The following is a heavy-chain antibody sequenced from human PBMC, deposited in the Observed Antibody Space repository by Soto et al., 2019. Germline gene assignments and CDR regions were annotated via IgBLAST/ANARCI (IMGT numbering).Heavy chain of an antibody. CDR1: GFTFSSYS. CDR2: ISSSSSYI. CDR3: ARDELEQLVLFDY. J-gene: IGHJ4*02. V-gene: IGHV3-21*01. Sequence: GGSLRLSCAASGFTFSSYSMNWVRQAPGKGLEWVSSISSSSSYIYYADSVKGRFTISRDNAKNSLYLQMNSLRAEDPAVYYCARDELEQLVLFDYWGQGTLVTVSS. D-gene: IGHD6-6*01.